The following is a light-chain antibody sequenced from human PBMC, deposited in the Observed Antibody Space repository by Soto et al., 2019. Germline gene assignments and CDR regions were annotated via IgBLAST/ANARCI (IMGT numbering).Light chain of an antibody. CDR2: EVS. CDR3: SSYTSSRGV. J-gene: IGLJ1*01. V-gene: IGLV2-14*01. Sequence: QSALTQPASVSGSPGQSITISCTGTSSDVGNYNYVSWYQQHPGEAPKLMIYEVSNRPSGVSNRFSGSKSGNTASLTISGLQAEDEADYYCSSYTSSRGVFGTGTKVTVL. CDR1: SSDVGNYNY.